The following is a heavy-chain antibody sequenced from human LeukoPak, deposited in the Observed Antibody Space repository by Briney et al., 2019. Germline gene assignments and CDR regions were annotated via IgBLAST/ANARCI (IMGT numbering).Heavy chain of an antibody. CDR2: ISTSSSSI. CDR3: AKLKDGNHFFDY. Sequence: GGSLRLSCAASGFTFSTYSMTWVRQAPGKGLECVSYISTSSSSIYYADSVEGRFTISRDNARSSLYLQMNSLRDEDTAVYYCAKLKDGNHFFDYWGQGTLVTVSS. V-gene: IGHV3-48*02. J-gene: IGHJ4*02. CDR1: GFTFSTYS. D-gene: IGHD1-1*01.